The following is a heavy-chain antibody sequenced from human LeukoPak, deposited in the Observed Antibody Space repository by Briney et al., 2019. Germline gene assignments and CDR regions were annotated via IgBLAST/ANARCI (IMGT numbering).Heavy chain of an antibody. Sequence: SETLSLTCAVSGVSISSSNWWSWIRQPPGKGLEWIGEVYHSGSTNYNPSLKSRVTMSVAKSKNQFSLNLNSVTAAATAVYYCATYYDSSGYRFDYWGQGTMVTVSS. CDR1: GVSISSSNW. V-gene: IGHV4-4*02. J-gene: IGHJ4*02. CDR2: VYHSGST. D-gene: IGHD3-22*01. CDR3: ATYYDSSGYRFDY.